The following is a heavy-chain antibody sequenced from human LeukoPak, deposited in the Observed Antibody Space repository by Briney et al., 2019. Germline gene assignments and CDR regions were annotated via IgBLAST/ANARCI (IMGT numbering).Heavy chain of an antibody. Sequence: SQTRSLTCAVSGGSISSGGYSWSWIRQPPGKGLEWIGYIYHSGSTYYNPSLKSRVTISVDRSKNQFSLKLSSVTAADTAVYYCARTYYYDSSGYSGYWYFDLWGRGTLVTVSS. J-gene: IGHJ2*01. D-gene: IGHD3-22*01. CDR2: IYHSGST. CDR3: ARTYYYDSSGYSGYWYFDL. V-gene: IGHV4-30-2*01. CDR1: GGSISSGGYS.